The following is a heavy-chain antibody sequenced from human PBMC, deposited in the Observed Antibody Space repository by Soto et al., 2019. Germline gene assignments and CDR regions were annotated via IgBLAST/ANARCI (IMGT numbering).Heavy chain of an antibody. J-gene: IGHJ6*02. CDR3: ASPSKGYYGHGDYYGMDV. D-gene: IGHD1-26*01. CDR1: GDSISSSSYY. V-gene: IGHV4-39*01. Sequence: KTSETLSLTCTVSGDSISSSSYYWAWIRQPPGKGLEWIGNLYYSGSTYYNPSLKSRVTISVDTSKNQFSLKLSSVTAADTAVYYCASPSKGYYGHGDYYGMDVWGQGTTVTVSS. CDR2: LYYSGST.